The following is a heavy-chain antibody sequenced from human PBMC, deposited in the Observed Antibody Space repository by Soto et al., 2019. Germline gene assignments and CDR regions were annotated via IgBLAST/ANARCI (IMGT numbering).Heavy chain of an antibody. CDR2: IYNDGTYS. D-gene: IGHD3-16*01. Sequence: EVQLVESGGGLVPPGGSVRLSCAASGFIFKMYWMHWVRQSPGKGLVWISRIYNDGTYSDYADSVRGRFTISRDNVNDTLYLQMNNLRADDTAVYFCAAVMGSDYDYVWGSLSFDHWGQGALVTVST. V-gene: IGHV3-74*01. CDR1: GFIFKMYW. J-gene: IGHJ4*02. CDR3: AAVMGSDYDYVWGSLSFDH.